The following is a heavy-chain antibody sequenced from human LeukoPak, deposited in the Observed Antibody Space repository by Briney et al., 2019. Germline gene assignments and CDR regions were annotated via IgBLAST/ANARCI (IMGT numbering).Heavy chain of an antibody. D-gene: IGHD6-19*01. CDR1: GYTYASYG. Sequence: ASVKVSCKASGYTYASYGISWVRHAPGQGLEWMGWISAYNGNTNYAQKLQGRVTMTTDTSTSTAYMELRSLRSDDTAVYYCARDPNSSGLFDYWGQGTLVTVSS. CDR2: ISAYNGNT. J-gene: IGHJ4*02. CDR3: ARDPNSSGLFDY. V-gene: IGHV1-18*01.